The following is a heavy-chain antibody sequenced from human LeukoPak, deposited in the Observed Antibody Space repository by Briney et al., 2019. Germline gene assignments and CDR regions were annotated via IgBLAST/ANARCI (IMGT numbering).Heavy chain of an antibody. CDR1: GGTFSSYA. D-gene: IGHD6-19*01. CDR3: AVWYSSGWYVLDY. J-gene: IGHJ4*02. Sequence: SVKVSCKASGGTFSSYAISWVRQAPGQGLEWMGWIIPIFGTANYAQKFQGRVTITADESTSTAYMELSSLRSEDTAVYYCAVWYSSGWYVLDYWGQGTLVTVSS. V-gene: IGHV1-69*01. CDR2: IIPIFGTA.